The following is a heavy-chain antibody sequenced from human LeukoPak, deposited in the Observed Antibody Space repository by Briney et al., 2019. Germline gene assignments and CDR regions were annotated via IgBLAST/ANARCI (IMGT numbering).Heavy chain of an antibody. V-gene: IGHV1-18*04. CDR3: ARDQYCSSTSCYHPRGHDAFDI. CDR2: ISAYNGNT. Sequence: ASVKVFCKASGYTFTSYGISWVRQAPGQGLEWMGWISAYNGNTNYAQKLQGRVTMTTDTSTSTAYMELRSLRSDDTAVYYCARDQYCSSTSCYHPRGHDAFDIWGQGTMVTVSS. J-gene: IGHJ3*02. D-gene: IGHD2-2*01. CDR1: GYTFTSYG.